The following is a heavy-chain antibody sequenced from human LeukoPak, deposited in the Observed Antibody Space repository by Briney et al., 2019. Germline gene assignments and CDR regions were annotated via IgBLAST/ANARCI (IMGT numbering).Heavy chain of an antibody. J-gene: IGHJ4*02. D-gene: IGHD5-12*01. CDR2: IIGSSGST. CDR3: AKGAYDYIEIAYFDY. V-gene: IGHV3-23*01. CDR1: GFSFNNYA. Sequence: GGSLRLSCVAPGFSFNNYAMNRVRQAPGKGLEWVSLIIGSSGSTFYADSVKGRFTISRDKSRNTLYLQMNSLRAEDTAVYYCAKGAYDYIEIAYFDYWGQGSLVTVSS.